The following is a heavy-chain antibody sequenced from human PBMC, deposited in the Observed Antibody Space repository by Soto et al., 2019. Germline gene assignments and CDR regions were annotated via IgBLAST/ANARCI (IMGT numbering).Heavy chain of an antibody. CDR1: GFTFSSYA. Sequence: QVQLVESGGGVVQPGRSLRLSCAASGFTFSSYAMHWVRQAPGKGLEWVAVISYDGSNKYYADSVKGRFTISRDNSKNTLYLQMNSLRAEDTAVYYCARGRDFWSGTGDFDYWGQGTLVTVSS. CDR3: ARGRDFWSGTGDFDY. CDR2: ISYDGSNK. J-gene: IGHJ4*02. D-gene: IGHD3-3*01. V-gene: IGHV3-30-3*01.